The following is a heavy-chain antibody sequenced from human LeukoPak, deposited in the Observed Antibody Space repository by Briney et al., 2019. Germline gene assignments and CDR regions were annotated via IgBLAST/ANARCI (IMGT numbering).Heavy chain of an antibody. J-gene: IGHJ6*02. D-gene: IGHD3-3*01. V-gene: IGHV4-34*01. CDR2: INHSGST. CDR1: GGSFSGYY. Sequence: PSGTLSLTCAVYGGSFSGYYWSWIRQPPGKGLEWIGEINHSGSTNYNPSLKSRVTISVDTSKNQFSLKLSSVTAADTAVYYCARGSFGVDRYYYYGMDVWGQGTTVTVSS. CDR3: ARGSFGVDRYYYYGMDV.